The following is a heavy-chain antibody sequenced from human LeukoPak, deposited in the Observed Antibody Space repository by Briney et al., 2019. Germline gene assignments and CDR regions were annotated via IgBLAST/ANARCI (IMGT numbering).Heavy chain of an antibody. Sequence: SETLSLTCAVSGYSISSGYYWGWIRQPPGEGLEWIGSIYHSGSTYYNPSLKSRVTISVDTSKNQFSLKLSSVTAADTAVYYCARDSGYSYGATVDYWGQGTLVTVSA. V-gene: IGHV4-38-2*02. J-gene: IGHJ4*02. D-gene: IGHD5-18*01. CDR3: ARDSGYSYGATVDY. CDR2: IYHSGST. CDR1: GYSISSGYY.